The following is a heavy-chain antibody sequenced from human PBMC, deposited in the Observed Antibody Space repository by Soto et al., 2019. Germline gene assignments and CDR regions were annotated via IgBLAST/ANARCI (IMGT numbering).Heavy chain of an antibody. CDR3: ARHPGGRGYYYGMDV. CDR1: RGTFSSYA. D-gene: IGHD2-15*01. Sequence: QVQLVQSGAEVKRPGSSVKVSCKASRGTFSSYAISWVRQAPGQGLEWMGGIIPIFGTANYAQKFQGRVTITADECTSTAYMELSSLRSEDTAGYYCARHPGGRGYYYGMDVWGQGTTVTVSS. V-gene: IGHV1-69*12. CDR2: IIPIFGTA. J-gene: IGHJ6*02.